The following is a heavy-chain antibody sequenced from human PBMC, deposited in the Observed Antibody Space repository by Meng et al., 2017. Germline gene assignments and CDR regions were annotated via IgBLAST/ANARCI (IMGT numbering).Heavy chain of an antibody. J-gene: IGHJ4*02. Sequence: QPQLQESGQGLVEPSETLSLTCIVSGDSISSSSDYWGWIRQPPGKGLEWIGSIYYSGRTYYNPSLKSRVTISVDTSKNQFSLKLSSVTAADTAVYYCARRDYFDYWGQGTLVTVSS. V-gene: IGHV4-39*01. CDR3: ARRDYFDY. CDR1: GDSISSSSDY. CDR2: IYYSGRT.